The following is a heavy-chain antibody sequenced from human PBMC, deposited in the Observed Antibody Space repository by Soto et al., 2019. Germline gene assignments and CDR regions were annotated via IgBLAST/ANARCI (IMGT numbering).Heavy chain of an antibody. V-gene: IGHV1-69*05. J-gene: IGHJ4*02. D-gene: IGHD3-22*01. CDR2: IIPIFGTA. CDR3: AREADGYYYDSSGYYYYFDY. Sequence: GASVKVSCKASGGTFSSYAISWVRQAPGQGLEWMGGIIPIFGTANYAQKFQGRVTITTDESTSTAYMELSSLRSEDTAVYYCAREADGYYYDSSGYYYYFDYWGQGTLVTVSS. CDR1: GGTFSSYA.